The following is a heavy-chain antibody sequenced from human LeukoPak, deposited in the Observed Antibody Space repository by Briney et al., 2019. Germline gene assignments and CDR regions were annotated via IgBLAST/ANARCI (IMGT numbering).Heavy chain of an antibody. V-gene: IGHV5-51*01. D-gene: IGHD6-6*01. CDR2: VYPGDSDT. Sequence: GESLKISCKASGYSFTSYWIGWVRHMPGKGLEWMGIVYPGDSDTRYSPSFQGQVTVSADKSISTAFLQWSSLKASDTAMYYCARSAHTPPSIAARVWYMDVWGKGTTVTVSS. J-gene: IGHJ6*03. CDR1: GYSFTSYW. CDR3: ARSAHTPPSIAARVWYMDV.